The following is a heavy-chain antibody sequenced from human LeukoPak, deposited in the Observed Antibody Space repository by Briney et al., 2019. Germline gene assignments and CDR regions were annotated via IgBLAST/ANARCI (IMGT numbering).Heavy chain of an antibody. V-gene: IGHV4-59*01. CDR1: GGSISSCY. CDR2: IYYSGST. Sequence: SETLSLTXTVSGGSISSCYWSWIRQPPGKGLEWIGYIYYSGSTNYNPSLESRVTISVDTSKNQFSLKLSSVTAADTAVYYSARGYSGYDHTFDYWGQGTLVTVSS. J-gene: IGHJ4*02. CDR3: ARGYSGYDHTFDY. D-gene: IGHD5-12*01.